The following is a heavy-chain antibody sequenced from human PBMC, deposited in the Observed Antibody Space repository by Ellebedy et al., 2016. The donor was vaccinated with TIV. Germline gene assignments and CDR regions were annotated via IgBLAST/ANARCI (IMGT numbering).Heavy chain of an antibody. CDR2: IKHDGSEQ. CDR1: GFTLSSSW. J-gene: IGHJ4*02. Sequence: PGGSLRLSCAASGFTLSSSWMTWVRQAPGKGLEWVANIKHDGSEQYYVDSVKGRFSVSRDTAKNSLYLQMSSLRAEDAAVYYCARGLGDYWGQGTLVIVSS. V-gene: IGHV3-7*01. CDR3: ARGLGDY.